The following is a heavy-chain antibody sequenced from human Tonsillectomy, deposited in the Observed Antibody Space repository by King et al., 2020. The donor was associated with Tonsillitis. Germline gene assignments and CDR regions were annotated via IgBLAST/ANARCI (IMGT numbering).Heavy chain of an antibody. J-gene: IGHJ6*02. CDR2: IISNDEK. CDR3: ARLILWFVDFNEGSGMDV. Sequence: TLKESGPVLVKPTETLTLTCSVSGFSLSNARMGVSWIRQPPGKALEWLAHIISNDEKSYSTSLKSRITISKDTSKSQVVLTMTNMDPVDTATYYCARLILWFVDFNEGSGMDVWGQGTTVTVSS. V-gene: IGHV2-26*01. D-gene: IGHD3-10*01. CDR1: GFSLSNARMG.